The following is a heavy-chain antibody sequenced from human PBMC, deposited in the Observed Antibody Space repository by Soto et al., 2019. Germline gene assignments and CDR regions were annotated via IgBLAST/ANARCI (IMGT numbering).Heavy chain of an antibody. J-gene: IGHJ4*02. CDR2: FFYSGST. CDR3: ARNPTV. Sequence: PSETLSLTCTVSGGSISSYYWSWILQPPGKGLEWIGYFFYSGSTNYNPSLKSRVTISVDTSKNQFSLKLSSVTAADTAVYYCARNPTVWGQGTLVTVSS. V-gene: IGHV4-59*12. CDR1: GGSISSYY. D-gene: IGHD4-17*01.